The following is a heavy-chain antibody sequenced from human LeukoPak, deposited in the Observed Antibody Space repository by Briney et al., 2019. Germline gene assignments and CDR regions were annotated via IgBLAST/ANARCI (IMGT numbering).Heavy chain of an antibody. J-gene: IGHJ6*03. CDR1: GFTFSSYA. Sequence: PGGSLRLSCAASGFTFSSYAMHWVRQAPGKGLEWVSAISGSGGSTYYADSVKGRFTISRDNSKNTLYLQMNSLRAEDTAVYYCAKAGADTYYYYYYMDVWGKGTTVTVSS. V-gene: IGHV3-23*01. CDR3: AKAGADTYYYYYYMDV. D-gene: IGHD4/OR15-4a*01. CDR2: ISGSGGST.